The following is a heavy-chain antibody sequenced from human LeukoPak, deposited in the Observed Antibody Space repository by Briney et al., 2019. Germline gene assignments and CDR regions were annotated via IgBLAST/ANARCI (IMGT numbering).Heavy chain of an antibody. CDR3: ARTEPLGAFDI. J-gene: IGHJ3*02. V-gene: IGHV3-66*01. Sequence: GGSLRLSCTASGFTVSSNYMSWVRQAPGKGLEWVSVIYSGGSTYYADSVKGRFTISRDNSKNTPYLQMNSLRAEDTAVYYCARTEPLGAFDIWGQGTMVTVSS. D-gene: IGHD3-16*01. CDR1: GFTVSSNY. CDR2: IYSGGST.